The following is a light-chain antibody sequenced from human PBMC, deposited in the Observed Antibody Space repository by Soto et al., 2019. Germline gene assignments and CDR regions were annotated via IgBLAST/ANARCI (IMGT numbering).Light chain of an antibody. CDR1: QSVSSY. CDR3: QQSSNWIT. Sequence: EIVLTQSPATLSLSPVERGTLSFRASQSVSSYLAWYQQKPGQAPRLLIYDASNRATGIPARFSGSGSGTDFTLTISSLETEDFAVYYCQQSSNWITFGQGTRLEIK. CDR2: DAS. J-gene: IGKJ5*01. V-gene: IGKV3-11*01.